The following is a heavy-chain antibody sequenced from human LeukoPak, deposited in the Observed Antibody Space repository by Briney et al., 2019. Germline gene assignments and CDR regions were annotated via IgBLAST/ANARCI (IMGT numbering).Heavy chain of an antibody. J-gene: IGHJ4*02. D-gene: IGHD6-13*01. CDR1: GFTFSSYA. CDR3: ARDHGAAADY. CDR2: ISYDGSNK. V-gene: IGHV3-30-3*01. Sequence: GGSLRLSCAASGFTFSSYAMHWVRQAPGKGLEWVAVISYDGSNKYYADSVKGRFTISRDNSKNTLYLQMNSLRAEDTAVYYCARDHGAAADYWGQGTLVTDSS.